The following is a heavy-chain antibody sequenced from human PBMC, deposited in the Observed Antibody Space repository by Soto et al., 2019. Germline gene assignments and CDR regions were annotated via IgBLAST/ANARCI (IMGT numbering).Heavy chain of an antibody. J-gene: IGHJ4*02. CDR1: GFPFSDYG. CDR2: ISHEGGTQ. D-gene: IGHD1-26*01. CDR3: AKEGSPKVSRWDDY. Sequence: QVQLAESGGGVVQPGGSLRLSCAASGFPFSDYGIDWIRQAPGKWLEWVAVISHEGGTQYYADSVRGRFTVSRDNSKNIVYLQMDSLRPEDTAVYFCAKEGSPKVSRWDDYWGQGTLVTVSS. V-gene: IGHV3-30*18.